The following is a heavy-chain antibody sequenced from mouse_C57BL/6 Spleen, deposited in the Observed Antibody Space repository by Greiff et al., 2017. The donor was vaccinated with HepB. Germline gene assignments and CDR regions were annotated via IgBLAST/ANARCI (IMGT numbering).Heavy chain of an antibody. J-gene: IGHJ2*01. CDR3: ARGGTEYFDY. V-gene: IGHV1-22*01. CDR2: INPYNGGT. D-gene: IGHD4-1*01. Sequence: VQLQQSGPELVKPAASVKMSCKASGYTFTDYNMHWVKQSHGKSLEWIGYINPYNGGTSYNQKFKGKATLTVNKSSSTAYMELRSLTSEDSAVYYCARGGTEYFDYWGQGTTLTVSS. CDR1: GYTFTDYN.